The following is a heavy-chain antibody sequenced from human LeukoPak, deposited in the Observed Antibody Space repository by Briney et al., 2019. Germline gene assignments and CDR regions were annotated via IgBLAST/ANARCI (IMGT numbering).Heavy chain of an antibody. D-gene: IGHD6-19*01. J-gene: IGHJ4*02. Sequence: GSSVRLLCAASGFTFSTYGMHWARQAPGKGLEWVAAVWYDVSNKYYADSVKGPLNISRDNPKITLYPQMNSLRAVVTAVYYCARGCGWYLGRDWGQGTLVTVS. CDR1: GFTFSTYG. CDR3: ARGCGWYLGRD. V-gene: IGHV3-33*01. CDR2: VWYDVSNK.